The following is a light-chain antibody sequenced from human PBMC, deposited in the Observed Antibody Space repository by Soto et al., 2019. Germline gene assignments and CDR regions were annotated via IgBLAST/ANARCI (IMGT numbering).Light chain of an antibody. CDR3: QQYNNYPLT. Sequence: DIQMTQSPSTLSASVGDRVTITCRASQSISSWLAWYQQKPGKAPKVLIYDASSLESGVPSRFSGSGSGTEFTLTISSLQHDDFATYYCQQYNNYPLTFGQGTKVETK. J-gene: IGKJ1*01. CDR2: DAS. V-gene: IGKV1-5*01. CDR1: QSISSW.